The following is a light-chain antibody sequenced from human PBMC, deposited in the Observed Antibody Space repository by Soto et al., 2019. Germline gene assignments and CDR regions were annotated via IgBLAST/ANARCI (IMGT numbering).Light chain of an antibody. J-gene: IGLJ2*01. Sequence: QSVLTQPASVSGSPGQSITISCTGTSSDVGGYNYVSWYQQHPGKAPKLMIYDVSNRPSGVSNRFSGSKSGNTASLTISGLQAEDEADYYCSSYTSSSTLPVFGGGTKLTVL. CDR1: SSDVGGYNY. V-gene: IGLV2-14*01. CDR2: DVS. CDR3: SSYTSSSTLPV.